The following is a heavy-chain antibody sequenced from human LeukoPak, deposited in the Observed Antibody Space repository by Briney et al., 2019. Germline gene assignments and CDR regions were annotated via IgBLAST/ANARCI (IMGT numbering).Heavy chain of an antibody. D-gene: IGHD5-24*01. J-gene: IGHJ4*02. Sequence: PSETLSLTCTVSGGSISSSSYYWSWIRQPPGKGLEWIGEINHSGSTNYNPSLKSRVTISVDTSKNQFSLKLSSVTAADTAVYYCASLPRRDGYNGDYWGQGTLVTVSS. CDR2: INHSGST. CDR1: GGSISSSSYY. V-gene: IGHV4-39*07. CDR3: ASLPRRDGYNGDY.